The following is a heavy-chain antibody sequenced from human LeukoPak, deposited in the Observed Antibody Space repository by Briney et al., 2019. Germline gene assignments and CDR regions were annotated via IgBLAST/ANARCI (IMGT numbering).Heavy chain of an antibody. CDR2: IYYSGST. D-gene: IGHD6-13*01. CDR3: ARAFHSSWYPNWFDP. V-gene: IGHV4-39*01. CDR1: GGSISSSSYY. Sequence: SETLSLTCTVSGGSISSSSYYWGWIRQPPGKGLEWIGSIYYSGSTYYNPSLKSRVTISVDTSKNQFSLKLSSVTAADTAVYYCARAFHSSWYPNWFDPWGQGILVTVSS. J-gene: IGHJ5*02.